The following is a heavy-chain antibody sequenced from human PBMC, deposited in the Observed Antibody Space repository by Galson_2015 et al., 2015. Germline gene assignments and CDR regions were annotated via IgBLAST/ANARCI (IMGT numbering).Heavy chain of an antibody. D-gene: IGHD3-3*01. CDR2: ISGSGGST. V-gene: IGHV3-23*01. Sequence: SLRLSCAASGFTFSSYAMSWVRQAPGKGLEWVSAISGSGGSTYYADSVKGRFAISRDNSKNTLYLQMNSLRAEDTAVYYCASHFGVVIIVELDYWGQGTLVTVSS. CDR1: GFTFSSYA. CDR3: ASHFGVVIIVELDY. J-gene: IGHJ4*02.